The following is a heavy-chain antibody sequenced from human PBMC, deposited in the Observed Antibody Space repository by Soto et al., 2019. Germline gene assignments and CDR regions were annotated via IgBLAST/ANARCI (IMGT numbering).Heavy chain of an antibody. CDR1: GYAFTSYY. CDR3: ARGDRYDYVWGSYRYKLVY. Sequence: ASVKVSCKASGYAFTSYYMHWVRQAPGQGLEWMGIINPSGGSTSYAQKFQGRVTMTRDTSTSTVYMELSSLRSEDTAVYYCARGDRYDYVWGSYRYKLVYWGQGTLVTVSS. CDR2: INPSGGST. D-gene: IGHD3-16*02. J-gene: IGHJ4*02. V-gene: IGHV1-46*01.